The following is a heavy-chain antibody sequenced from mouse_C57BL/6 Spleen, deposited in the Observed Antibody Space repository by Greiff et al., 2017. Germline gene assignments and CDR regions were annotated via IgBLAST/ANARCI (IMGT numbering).Heavy chain of an antibody. CDR2: IYPGSGST. CDR3: ASITTVVAPYYFDY. CDR1: GYTFTSYW. J-gene: IGHJ2*01. V-gene: IGHV1-55*01. Sequence: QVQLQQPGAELVKPGASVKMSCKASGYTFTSYWLTWVKQRPGQGLEWIGDIYPGSGSTNYNEKFKSKATLTVYTSSSTAYMQLSGLTSEDSSVYYCASITTVVAPYYFDYWGQGTTLTVSS. D-gene: IGHD1-1*01.